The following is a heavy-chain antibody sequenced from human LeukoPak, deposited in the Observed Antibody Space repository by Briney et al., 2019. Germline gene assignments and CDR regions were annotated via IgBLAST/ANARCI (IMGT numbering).Heavy chain of an antibody. D-gene: IGHD3-16*01. CDR1: GFTFDDYA. V-gene: IGHV3-9*01. J-gene: IGHJ4*02. CDR2: ISWNSGSI. Sequence: GGSLRLSCAASGFTFDDYAMHWVRQAPGKGLEWVSGISWNSGSIGYADSVKGRFTISRDNAKNSLYLQMNSLRAEDTALYYCAKATFHGYFDYWGQGTLVTVSS. CDR3: AKATFHGYFDY.